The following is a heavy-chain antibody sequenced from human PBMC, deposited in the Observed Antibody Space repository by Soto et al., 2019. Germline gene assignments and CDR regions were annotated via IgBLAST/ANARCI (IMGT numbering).Heavy chain of an antibody. CDR2: INHSGST. Sequence: QVQLQQWGAGLLKPSETLFLTCAVYDGSSNNYYWSWIRQPPGKGLEWIGEINHSGSTNYNASLKSRVTISEDTSKKQFSLELRFVTAADTAVYYCARGGLIRGVLYYWGQGTLVTVSS. D-gene: IGHD3-10*01. V-gene: IGHV4-34*01. CDR3: ARGGLIRGVLYY. J-gene: IGHJ4*02. CDR1: DGSSNNYY.